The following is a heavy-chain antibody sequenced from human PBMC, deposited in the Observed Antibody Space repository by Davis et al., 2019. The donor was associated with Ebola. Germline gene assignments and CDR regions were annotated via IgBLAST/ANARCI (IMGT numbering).Heavy chain of an antibody. V-gene: IGHV3-30-3*01. CDR1: GFTFSSYA. CDR2: ISYDGSNK. CDR3: AGDRLITFGGVIGTWGIDY. Sequence: GESLKISCAASGFTFSSYAMHWVRQAPGKGLEWVAVISYDGSNKYYADSVKGRFTISRDNSKNTLYLQMNSLRAEDTAVYYCAGDRLITFGGVIGTWGIDYWGQGTLVTVSS. J-gene: IGHJ4*02. D-gene: IGHD3-16*02.